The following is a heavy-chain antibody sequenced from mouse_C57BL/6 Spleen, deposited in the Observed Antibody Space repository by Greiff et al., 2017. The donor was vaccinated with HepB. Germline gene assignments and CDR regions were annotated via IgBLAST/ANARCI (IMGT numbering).Heavy chain of an antibody. CDR1: GYTFTSYW. CDR3: ARGHY. J-gene: IGHJ2*01. V-gene: IGHV1-61*01. Sequence: QVQLQQPGAELVRPGSSVKLSCKASGYTFTSYWMDWVKQRPGQGLEWIGNIYPSDSETHYNQKFTDKATLTVDKSSSTAYMQLSSLTSEDSAFYYCARGHYWGQGTTLTVSS. CDR2: IYPSDSET.